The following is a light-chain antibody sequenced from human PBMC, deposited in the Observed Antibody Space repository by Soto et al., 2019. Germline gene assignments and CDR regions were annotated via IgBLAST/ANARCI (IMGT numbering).Light chain of an antibody. V-gene: IGKV1-39*01. J-gene: IGKJ1*01. CDR3: QQSYSSPRT. CDR2: SSS. CDR1: QSIRSY. Sequence: EIQMTQSPSSLSASVGDRVTISCRASQSIRSYLTWYQQKPGKAPKLLIYSSSTLQSGVPSRFSGSGSGTDFTLSISSLQPEDFATYYCQQSYSSPRTFGQGTKVEFK.